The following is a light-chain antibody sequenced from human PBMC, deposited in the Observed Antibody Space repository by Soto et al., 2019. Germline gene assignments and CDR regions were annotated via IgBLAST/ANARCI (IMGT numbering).Light chain of an antibody. Sequence: QSALTQPASVSXSPGQSITISCTGTSSDVGGYNYVSWYQQHPGKAPKLMIYDVSNRPSGVSNRFSGSKSGNTASLTISGLQAEDEADYYCSSYTSSSTLLYVFGTGTKVTVL. V-gene: IGLV2-14*01. CDR3: SSYTSSSTLLYV. CDR2: DVS. CDR1: SSDVGGYNY. J-gene: IGLJ1*01.